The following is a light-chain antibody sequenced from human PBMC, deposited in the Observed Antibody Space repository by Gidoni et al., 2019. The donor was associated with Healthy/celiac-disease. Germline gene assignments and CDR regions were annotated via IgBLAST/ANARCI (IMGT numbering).Light chain of an antibody. V-gene: IGKV1-39*01. CDR2: AAS. J-gene: IGKJ2*01. Sequence: DIQMTQSPSSLSASVGDRVTITCRASQSISSYLNWYQQKPGKAPKLLIYAASSLQSGVPSRFSGSGSGTDFTLTISSLQPEDFATYYCQQSYNTPPTFGQGTKLEIK. CDR3: QQSYNTPPT. CDR1: QSISSY.